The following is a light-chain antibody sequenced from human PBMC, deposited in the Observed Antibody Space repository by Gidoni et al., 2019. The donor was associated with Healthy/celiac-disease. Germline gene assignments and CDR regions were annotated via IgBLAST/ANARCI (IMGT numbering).Light chain of an antibody. CDR2: GNS. CDR1: SSNIGAGYD. V-gene: IGLV1-40*01. CDR3: QSYDSSLSGSV. J-gene: IGLJ3*02. Sequence: QSVLTQPPSVSGATGQRVTIPCTGSSSNIGAGYDVHWYQKLPGTSPKLLIYGNSNRPSGVPDRFSGSKSGTSASLAITGLQAEDEADYYCQSYDSSLSGSVFGGGTKLTVL.